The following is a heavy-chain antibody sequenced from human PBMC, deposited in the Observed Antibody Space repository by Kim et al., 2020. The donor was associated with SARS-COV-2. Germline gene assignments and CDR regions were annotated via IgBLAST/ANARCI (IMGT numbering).Heavy chain of an antibody. CDR1: GGSISSGDYY. D-gene: IGHD6-19*01. V-gene: IGHV4-30-4*01. J-gene: IGHJ4*02. Sequence: SETLSLTCTVSGGSISSGDYYWSWIRQPPGKGLEWIGYIYYSGSTYYNPSLKSRVTISVDTSKNQFSLKLSSVTAADTAVYYCAISLRGIAVAGSFDYWGQGTLVTVSS. CDR3: AISLRGIAVAGSFDY. CDR2: IYYSGST.